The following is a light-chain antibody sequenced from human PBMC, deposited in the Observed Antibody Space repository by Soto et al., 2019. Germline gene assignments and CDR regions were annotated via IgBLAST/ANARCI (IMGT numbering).Light chain of an antibody. CDR2: GAS. V-gene: IGKV3-20*01. CDR1: ESVSSIY. CDR3: QQYGSSPST. J-gene: IGKJ1*01. Sequence: EIVMTQSPATLSVSPGERATLSCRASESVSSIYVAWYQQKPGQAPRRLIFGASSRATGIPDRFSGSGSGTDFTLTISRLEPEDFAVYYCQQYGSSPSTFGQGTKVDI.